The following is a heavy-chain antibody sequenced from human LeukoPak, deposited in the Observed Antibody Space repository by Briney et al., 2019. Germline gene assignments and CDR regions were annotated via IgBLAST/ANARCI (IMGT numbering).Heavy chain of an antibody. CDR3: AAHPSGYATAFDY. CDR2: IYYSGST. V-gene: IGHV4-59*01. J-gene: IGHJ4*02. Sequence: SETLSLTCTVSGGSISSYYWSWIRQPPGKGLEWIGYIYYSGSTNYNPSLKSRVTISVDTSKNQFSLKLSSVTAADTAVYYCAAHPSGYATAFDYWGQGTLVTVS. CDR1: GGSISSYY. D-gene: IGHD5-12*01.